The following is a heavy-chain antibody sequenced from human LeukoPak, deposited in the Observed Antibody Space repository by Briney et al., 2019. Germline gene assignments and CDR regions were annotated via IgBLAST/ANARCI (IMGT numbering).Heavy chain of an antibody. CDR2: INPNSGGT. J-gene: IGHJ4*02. Sequence: ASVKVSCKASGYTFTSYGISWVRQAPGQGLEWMGWINPNSGGTNYAQKFQGRVTMTRDTSISTAYMELSRLRSDDTAVYYCARDGPQRITMVRGVIPLFDYWGQGTLVTVSS. V-gene: IGHV1-2*02. D-gene: IGHD3-10*01. CDR1: GYTFTSYG. CDR3: ARDGPQRITMVRGVIPLFDY.